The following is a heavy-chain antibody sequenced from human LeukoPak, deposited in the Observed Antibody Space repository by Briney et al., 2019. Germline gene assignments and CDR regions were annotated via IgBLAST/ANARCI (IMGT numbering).Heavy chain of an antibody. Sequence: GASVKVSCKASGYTFTSYGISWVRQAPGQGLEWMGWISAYNGNTNYAQKPQGRVTMTTDTSTSTAYMELRSLRSDDTAVYYCARGRYCSSTSCYTGPGHDAFDIWGQGTMVTVSS. CDR1: GYTFTSYG. CDR2: ISAYNGNT. J-gene: IGHJ3*02. CDR3: ARGRYCSSTSCYTGPGHDAFDI. D-gene: IGHD2-2*02. V-gene: IGHV1-18*01.